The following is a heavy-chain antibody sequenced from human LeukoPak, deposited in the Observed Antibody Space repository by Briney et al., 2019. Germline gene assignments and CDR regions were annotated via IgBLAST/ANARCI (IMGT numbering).Heavy chain of an antibody. CDR1: GGSFSGYY. V-gene: IGHV4-34*01. D-gene: IGHD3-22*01. J-gene: IGHJ4*02. CDR2: INHSGST. CDR3: IVDSSGYSFDY. Sequence: PSETLSLTCAAYGGSFSGYYWSWIRQPPGKGLEWIGEINHSGSTNYNPSLKSRVTISVDTSKNQFSLKLSSVTAADTAVYYCIVDSSGYSFDYWGQGTLVTVSS.